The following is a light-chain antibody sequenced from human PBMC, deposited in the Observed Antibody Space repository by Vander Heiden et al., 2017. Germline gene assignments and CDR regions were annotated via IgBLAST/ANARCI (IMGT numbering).Light chain of an antibody. Sequence: DIHMTQSPSTLSASLGDTVTITCRASQNINNWLAWSQQKPGKGPRLLIYKTATLQSGVPSRFSGSGSGAEFTLTITSRQPDDFATYYCQQYDSPSPLTFGGGTRVQI. CDR2: KTA. CDR1: QNINNW. J-gene: IGKJ4*01. CDR3: QQYDSPSPLT. V-gene: IGKV1-5*03.